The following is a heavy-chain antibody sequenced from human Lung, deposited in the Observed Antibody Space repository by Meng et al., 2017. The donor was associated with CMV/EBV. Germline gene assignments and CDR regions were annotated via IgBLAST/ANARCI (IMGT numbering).Heavy chain of an antibody. CDR3: AKDLAKTKRGFRYVLDWFDP. J-gene: IGHJ5*02. CDR2: ITGSGDST. V-gene: IGHV3-23*01. CDR1: GFTFSDFA. Sequence: GESLKISCVASGFTFSDFAMTWVRQAPGKGLEWVSTITGSGDSTYLADSVKGRFTISRVNSKNTLYLQMSSLRADDTAIYYCAKDLAKTKRGFRYVLDWFDPWGQGTLVXVSS. D-gene: IGHD5-12*01.